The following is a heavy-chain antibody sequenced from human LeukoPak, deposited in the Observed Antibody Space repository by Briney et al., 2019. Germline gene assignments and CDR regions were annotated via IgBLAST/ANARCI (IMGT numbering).Heavy chain of an antibody. J-gene: IGHJ4*02. CDR3: ARLGDGYNSGYFDY. CDR1: GGTFSSYA. Sequence: RSSVKVSCKASGGTFSSYAISWVRQAPGQGLEWMGRIIPIFGIANYAQKFQGRVTITADKSTSTAYMELSSLRSEDTAVYYCARLGDGYNSGYFDYWGQGTLVTVSS. D-gene: IGHD5-24*01. V-gene: IGHV1-69*04. CDR2: IIPIFGIA.